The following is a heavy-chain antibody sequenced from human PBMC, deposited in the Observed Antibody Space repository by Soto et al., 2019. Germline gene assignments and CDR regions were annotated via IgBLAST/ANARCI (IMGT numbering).Heavy chain of an antibody. CDR2: INPNSGGT. CDR3: GTHPYAVAGRYYYYGMDV. Sequence: GASVKVSCKASGYTFTGYYMHWVRQAPGQGLEWMGWINPNSGGTNYAQKFQGWVTMTRDTSISTAYMELSRLRSDDTAVYYCGTHPYAVAGRYYYYGMDVWGQGTTVTVSS. D-gene: IGHD6-19*01. CDR1: GYTFTGYY. V-gene: IGHV1-2*04. J-gene: IGHJ6*02.